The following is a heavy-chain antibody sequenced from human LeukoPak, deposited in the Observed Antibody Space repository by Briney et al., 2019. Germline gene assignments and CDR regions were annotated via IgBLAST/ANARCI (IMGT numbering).Heavy chain of an antibody. D-gene: IGHD1-1*01. J-gene: IGHJ4*02. V-gene: IGHV3-15*01. CDR3: SAGTGRSDFDY. CDR1: GFTFSNAW. CDR2: IKSKTDGGTT. Sequence: PGGSLRLSCAASGFTFSNAWMSWVRQAPGKGLEWVGRIKSKTDGGTTDYAAPVKGRFTISRDDSKNTLDLQMNSLKTEDTGVYYCSAGTGRSDFDYWGQGTLVIVSS.